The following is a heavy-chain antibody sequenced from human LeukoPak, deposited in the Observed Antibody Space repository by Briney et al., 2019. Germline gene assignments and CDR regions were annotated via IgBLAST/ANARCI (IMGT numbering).Heavy chain of an antibody. Sequence: GGSLRLSCAASGFTFSSYAMSWVRQAPGKGLEWVSGISDSGSSTYYADSVKGRFTISRDNAKNSLYLQMNSLRAEDTAVYYCARGHYGMDVWGQGTTVTVSS. V-gene: IGHV3-23*01. CDR2: ISDSGSST. CDR3: ARGHYGMDV. J-gene: IGHJ6*02. CDR1: GFTFSSYA.